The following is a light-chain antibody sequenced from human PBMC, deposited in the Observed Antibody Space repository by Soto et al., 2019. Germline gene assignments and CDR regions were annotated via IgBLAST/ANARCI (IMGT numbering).Light chain of an antibody. Sequence: QSVLTQPASVSGSPGQSITISCTGTSSDVGGYDYVSWYQLHPGKAPKLMVFEVSNRPSGVSYRFSGSKSGNTASLTISALLAEDEADYFCASSTSDSLYVFGTGTKVTVL. CDR3: ASSTSDSLYV. CDR2: EVS. CDR1: SSDVGGYDY. J-gene: IGLJ1*01. V-gene: IGLV2-14*01.